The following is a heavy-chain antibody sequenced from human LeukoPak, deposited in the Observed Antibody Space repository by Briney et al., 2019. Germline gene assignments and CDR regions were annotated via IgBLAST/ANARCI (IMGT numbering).Heavy chain of an antibody. Sequence: GGSLRLSCAASGFTFSSYWMHWVRQAPGKGLEWVSRINEHGTTITYADSVKGRFTISRDNAKNSLYLQMNSLRAEDTALYYCAKDDGGSVAGGNFDYWGQGTLVTVSS. V-gene: IGHV3-74*01. J-gene: IGHJ4*02. CDR2: INEHGTTI. CDR1: GFTFSSYW. CDR3: AKDDGGSVAGGNFDY. D-gene: IGHD6-19*01.